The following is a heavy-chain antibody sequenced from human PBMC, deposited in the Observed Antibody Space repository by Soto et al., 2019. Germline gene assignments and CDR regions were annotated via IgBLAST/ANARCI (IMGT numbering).Heavy chain of an antibody. CDR1: GYTSTSYG. V-gene: IGHV1-3*01. CDR2: INAANGDT. CDR3: VRRHVSATGIDWFDP. J-gene: IGHJ5*02. Sequence: SVKVSCKASGYTSTSYGIHWVRQAPGQRLEWMGWINAANGDTKYSPKFQGRVTITRDTSASTAYMELSSLRSEDTAVYYCVRRHVSATGIDWFDPWGQGTLVTVSS. D-gene: IGHD6-13*01.